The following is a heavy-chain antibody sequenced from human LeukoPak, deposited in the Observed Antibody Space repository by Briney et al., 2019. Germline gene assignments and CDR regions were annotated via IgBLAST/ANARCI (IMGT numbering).Heavy chain of an antibody. CDR2: ISSSRSYI. Sequence: GGSLRLPCAASGFTFSSYAMNWVRQAPGKGLEWVSSISSSRSYIYYADSVKGRFTISRDNAKNSLFLQMNSLRAEDTAVYYCARPLYDSSGYPFDYWGQGTLVTVSS. J-gene: IGHJ4*02. V-gene: IGHV3-21*01. D-gene: IGHD3-22*01. CDR1: GFTFSSYA. CDR3: ARPLYDSSGYPFDY.